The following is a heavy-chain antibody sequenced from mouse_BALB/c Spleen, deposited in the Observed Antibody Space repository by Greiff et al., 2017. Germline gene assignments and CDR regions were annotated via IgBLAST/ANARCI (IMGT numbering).Heavy chain of an antibody. J-gene: IGHJ2*01. CDR1: GYTFTSYW. CDR3: TRFSGVGATRYFDY. V-gene: IGHV1-69*02. D-gene: IGHD1-1*01. Sequence: QVQLQQPGAELVRPGASVKLSCKASGYTFTSYWMNWVKQRPGQGLEWIGNIYPSDSYTNYNQKFKDKATLTVDKSSSTAYMQLSSPTSEDSAVYYCTRFSGVGATRYFDYWGQGTTLTVSS. CDR2: IYPSDSYT.